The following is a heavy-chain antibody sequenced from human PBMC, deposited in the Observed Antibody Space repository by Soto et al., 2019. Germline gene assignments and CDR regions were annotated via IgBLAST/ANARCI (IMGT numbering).Heavy chain of an antibody. CDR1: GGSFSGLF. D-gene: IGHD3-10*01. CDR3: ARSGSNNLDYAMDV. J-gene: IGHJ6*02. CDR2: INHSGGT. V-gene: IGHV4-34*01. Sequence: SETLSLTCAIYGGSFSGLFWSWIRQPPGKGLEWMGEINHSGGTKYNPSLKSRVTISADTSKNQFLLKVSSVTAADTAVYYCARSGSNNLDYAMDVWGQGTTVTVSS.